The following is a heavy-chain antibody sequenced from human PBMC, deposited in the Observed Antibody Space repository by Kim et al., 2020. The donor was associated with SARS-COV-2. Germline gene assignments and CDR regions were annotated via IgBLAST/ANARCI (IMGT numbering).Heavy chain of an antibody. Sequence: TYDNPSTTSRVAISENTSKNQFSLKLSSVTAADTAVYYCARLGQLDAFDIWGQGTMVTVSS. CDR3: ARLGQLDAFDI. D-gene: IGHD3-16*01. CDR2: T. V-gene: IGHV4-39*01. J-gene: IGHJ3*02.